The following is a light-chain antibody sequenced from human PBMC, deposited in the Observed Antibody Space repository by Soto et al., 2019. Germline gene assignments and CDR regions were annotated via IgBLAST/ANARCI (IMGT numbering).Light chain of an antibody. CDR1: NGDVGSYDL. CDR3: CSYAGGNTLI. V-gene: IGLV2-23*02. J-gene: IGLJ2*01. Sequence: QPVLTQPASVSGSPGQSITISCTGTNGDVGSYDLVSWYQQYPGKAPKLIIYEVNKRPSGVSNRFSGAKSGNTASLTISGLQTEDEADYDCCSYAGGNTLIFGGGPKL. CDR2: EVN.